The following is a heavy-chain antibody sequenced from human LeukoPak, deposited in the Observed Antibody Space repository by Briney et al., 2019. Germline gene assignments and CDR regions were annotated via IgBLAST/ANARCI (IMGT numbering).Heavy chain of an antibody. J-gene: IGHJ4*02. Sequence: GGSLRISCAASGFTFSNSWMHWVRQAPGKGLVWVSRVNIDGKTTTYADSVKGRFTISRGNAKNTLYLQMNSLSAEDTAVYYCARDYPPDWGQGTLVTVS. CDR2: VNIDGKTT. CDR3: ARDYPPD. CDR1: GFTFSNSW. V-gene: IGHV3-74*01.